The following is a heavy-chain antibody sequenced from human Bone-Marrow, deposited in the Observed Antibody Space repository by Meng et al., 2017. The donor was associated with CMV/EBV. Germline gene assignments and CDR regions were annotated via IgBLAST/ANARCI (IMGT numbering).Heavy chain of an antibody. Sequence: GGSLRLSCAASGFTFDTYSMNWVRQAPGKGLEWVSSISATGSYIHYADSLKGRFTISRDNAKNSLSLQLNSLRAEDTAVYYCARGEWGEAAAGSDYWGQGTLVTVSS. CDR2: ISATGSYI. D-gene: IGHD6-13*01. CDR1: GFTFDTYS. V-gene: IGHV3-21*01. CDR3: ARGEWGEAAAGSDY. J-gene: IGHJ4*02.